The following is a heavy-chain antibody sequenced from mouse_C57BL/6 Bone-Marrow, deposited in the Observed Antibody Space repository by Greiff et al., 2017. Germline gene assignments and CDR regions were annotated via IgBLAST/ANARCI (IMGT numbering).Heavy chain of an antibody. Sequence: QVQLKQSGPGLVQPSPRLSITCTVSGSSFTSYGVHWVRQSPGKGLEWLGVIWRGGSTAYNAAFMSRLSSTKDNSKSQVFFKRNRLQADATAIYYWARVAYWGQGTRGTVSA. CDR2: IWRGGST. CDR3: ARVAY. CDR1: GSSFTSYG. J-gene: IGHJ3*01. V-gene: IGHV2-5*01.